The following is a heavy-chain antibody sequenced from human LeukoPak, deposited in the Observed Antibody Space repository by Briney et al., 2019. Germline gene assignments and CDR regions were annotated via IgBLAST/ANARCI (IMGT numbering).Heavy chain of an antibody. Sequence: SVTVSCTASVGTFTSYAISWVRQAPGQGLEWMGGIIPIFGTANYAQKFQGRVTITTDESTSTAYMELSSLRSEDTAVYYCARPEVTAMVRWGAFDIWGQGTMVTVSS. CDR3: ARPEVTAMVRWGAFDI. J-gene: IGHJ3*02. CDR1: VGTFTSYA. V-gene: IGHV1-69*05. D-gene: IGHD5-18*01. CDR2: IIPIFGTA.